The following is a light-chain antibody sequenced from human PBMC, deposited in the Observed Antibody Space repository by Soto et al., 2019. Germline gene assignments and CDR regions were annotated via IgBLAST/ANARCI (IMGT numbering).Light chain of an antibody. J-gene: IGKJ1*01. V-gene: IGKV3-20*01. CDR1: QSVSSSY. Sequence: EIVLSQSPGTLSLSPGERATLSCRAGQSVSSSYLAWYHQKPGQAPRLLIYSASSRATGIPDRFSGSWSGTGFTLTISRLEPEDFAVYYCQQYGSSSTFGQGTKVDIK. CDR2: SAS. CDR3: QQYGSSST.